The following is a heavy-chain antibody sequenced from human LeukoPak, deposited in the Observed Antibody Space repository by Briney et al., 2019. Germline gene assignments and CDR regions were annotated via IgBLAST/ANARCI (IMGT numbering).Heavy chain of an antibody. CDR3: ARHPEYYDILTGYRYYFDY. Sequence: SETLSLTCTVSGDSIGSYYWSWIRQPPGKGLEWIGYIYCSGSTNYNPSLNSRVTISVDTSRNQFSLKVRSVTAADTAVYYCARHPEYYDILTGYRYYFDYWGQGTLVTVSS. V-gene: IGHV4-59*01. J-gene: IGHJ4*02. CDR2: IYCSGST. D-gene: IGHD3-9*01. CDR1: GDSIGSYY.